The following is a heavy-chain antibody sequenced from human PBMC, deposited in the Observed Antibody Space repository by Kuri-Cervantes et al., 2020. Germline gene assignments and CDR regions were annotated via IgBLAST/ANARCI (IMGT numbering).Heavy chain of an antibody. CDR2: FDPEDGET. D-gene: IGHD6-19*01. CDR1: GYTLTELS. CDR3: ATLYSSGAGVDY. J-gene: IGHJ4*02. V-gene: IGHV1-24*01. Sequence: SVKVSCKVSGYTLTELSMHWVRQAPGKGLEWMGGFDPEDGETIYAQKFQGRVTMTEDTSTDTAYMELSSLRSEDTAVYYCATLYSSGAGVDYWGQGTLVTVSS.